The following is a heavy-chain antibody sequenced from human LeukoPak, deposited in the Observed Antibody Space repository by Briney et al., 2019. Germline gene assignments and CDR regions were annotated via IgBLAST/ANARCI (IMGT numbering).Heavy chain of an antibody. CDR2: ISSSSSYI. D-gene: IGHD1-26*01. CDR3: ARSGSYSYFDY. V-gene: IGHV3-21*01. CDR1: GFTVRSFS. J-gene: IGHJ4*02. Sequence: GGTLRLSCAASGFTVRSFSMNGVRKTPGKGLEGGSSISSSSSYIYYADSVKGRFTISRDNEKNSLYLQMNSLRAEDTAVYYCARSGSYSYFDYWGKGTLVTVSS.